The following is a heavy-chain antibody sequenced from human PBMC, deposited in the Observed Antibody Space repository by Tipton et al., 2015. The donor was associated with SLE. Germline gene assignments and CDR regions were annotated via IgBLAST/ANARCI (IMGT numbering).Heavy chain of an antibody. J-gene: IGHJ5*02. D-gene: IGHD3-3*01. CDR3: ARSAWITIFGVAAPSWFDP. CDR2: IRYDGSNK. V-gene: IGHV3-30*02. Sequence: SGFTFSSYGMHWVRQAPGKGLEWVAFIRYDGSNKYYADSVKGRFTISRDNSKNTLYLQMNSLRAEDTAVYYCARSAWITIFGVAAPSWFDPWGQGTLVTVSS. CDR1: GFTFSSYG.